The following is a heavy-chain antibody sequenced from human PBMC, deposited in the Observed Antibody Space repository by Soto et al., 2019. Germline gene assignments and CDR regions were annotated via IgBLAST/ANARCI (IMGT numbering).Heavy chain of an antibody. CDR2: IYTGDST. Sequence: GGSLRLSCVASGFTVSSNYMSWVRQAPGKGLEWVSVIYTGDSTYYADSVKGRFTISRDDSKNTVYLQMNSLRVEDTAVYYCAREGRGNSFTPWGQGTLVTVSS. CDR1: GFTVSSNY. J-gene: IGHJ4*02. D-gene: IGHD5-18*01. CDR3: AREGRGNSFTP. V-gene: IGHV3-53*01.